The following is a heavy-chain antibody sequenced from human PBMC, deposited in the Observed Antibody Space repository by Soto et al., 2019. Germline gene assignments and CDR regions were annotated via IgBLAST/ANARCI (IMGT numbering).Heavy chain of an antibody. J-gene: IGHJ4*01. V-gene: IGHV1-69*13. Sequence: SVKVSCKASGGSFSSSGISWVRQAPGQGVEWVGVIIPIFVTSHYAQKFQGRVTNTADESTNTAYMELSSLTSEHTAIYYCAKDKGSYYYGSGTYDPPYFFDSWGHGTLVTVSS. CDR3: AKDKGSYYYGSGTYDPPYFFDS. D-gene: IGHD3-10*01. CDR1: GGSFSSSG. CDR2: IIPIFVTS.